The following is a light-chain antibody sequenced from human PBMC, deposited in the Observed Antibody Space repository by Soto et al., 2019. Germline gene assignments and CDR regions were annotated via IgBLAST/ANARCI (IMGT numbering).Light chain of an antibody. CDR3: QQYGSSPFT. V-gene: IGKV3-20*01. CDR2: GSS. J-gene: IGKJ3*01. Sequence: EIVLTQSPGTLSLSPGERATLSCWASQSISSNYLAWYQQKPGQPPRLLISGSSIRATGIPKRFSGSASGTNFTLTISSLEPEDFAVSYCQQYGSSPFTFGPGTKVDFK. CDR1: QSISSNY.